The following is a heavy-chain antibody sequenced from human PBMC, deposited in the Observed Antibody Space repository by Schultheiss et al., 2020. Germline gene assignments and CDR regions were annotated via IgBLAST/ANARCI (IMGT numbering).Heavy chain of an antibody. D-gene: IGHD2-2*01. V-gene: IGHV4-39*07. J-gene: IGHJ6*02. CDR1: GGSIGSSSHY. CDR3: ARGPIVVVPAAMGTGVNYYYYGMDV. Sequence: SETLSLTCTVSGGSIGSSSHYWGWIRQPPGKGLEWIGEINHSGSTNYNPSLKSRVTISVDTSKNQFSLKLSSVTAADTAVYYCARGPIVVVPAAMGTGVNYYYYGMDVWGQGTTVTVSS. CDR2: INHSGST.